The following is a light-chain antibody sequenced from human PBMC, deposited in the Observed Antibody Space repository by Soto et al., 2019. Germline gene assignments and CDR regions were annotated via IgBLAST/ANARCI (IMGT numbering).Light chain of an antibody. CDR3: QHYRCYSVT. CDR2: GAS. Sequence: MVLTQGPGTLPWCPGERATLFCRAGQSVDSGDLAWYQQKPGQAPRLVIYGASSRATGIPDRFSGGWYGTDFTRTMTGVEADLVAVYSGQHYRCYSVTYGRGTRVEI. CDR1: QSVDSGD. V-gene: IGKV3-20*01. J-gene: IGKJ4*01.